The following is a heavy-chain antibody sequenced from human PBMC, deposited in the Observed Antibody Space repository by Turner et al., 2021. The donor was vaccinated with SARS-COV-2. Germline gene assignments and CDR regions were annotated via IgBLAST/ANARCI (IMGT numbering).Heavy chain of an antibody. V-gene: IGHV4-39*01. J-gene: IGHJ4*02. CDR1: GSSISSSSYY. CDR2: IYYSGIT. D-gene: IGHD3-22*01. Sequence: LHLQESRTGLVKPSESLSLALTVFGSSISSSSYYWGWIRQPPGKGLEWFGKIYYSGITYYNPSLMSRVTISVDTSKKQFSLKLSSVAAEVTAVYYCARRRLMGGYSFDYWGQGTLVTVSS. CDR3: ARRRLMGGYSFDY.